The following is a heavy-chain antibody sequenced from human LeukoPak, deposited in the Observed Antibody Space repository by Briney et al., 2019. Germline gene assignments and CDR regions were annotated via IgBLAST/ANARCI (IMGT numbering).Heavy chain of an antibody. Sequence: GGSLRLSCAASGFTFSSYVMSWVRQAPGKGLEWVSAVSGSGGSTYSADSVKGRFTISRDNSKNMVYLQTSSLRAEDTAVYYCARAGSWSSRPYFDYWGQGILVSVSS. CDR2: VSGSGGST. J-gene: IGHJ4*02. CDR1: GFTFSSYV. D-gene: IGHD1-26*01. V-gene: IGHV3-23*01. CDR3: ARAGSWSSRPYFDY.